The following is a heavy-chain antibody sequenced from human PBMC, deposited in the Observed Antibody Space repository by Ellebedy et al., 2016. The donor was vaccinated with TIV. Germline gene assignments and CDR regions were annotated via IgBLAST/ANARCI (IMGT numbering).Heavy chain of an antibody. D-gene: IGHD6-19*01. CDR2: ITTSNNYV. V-gene: IGHV3-21*01. Sequence: PGGSLRLSCAASGFTFSRYSVNWVRQAPGKGLEWVSSITTSNNYVYYADSVKGRFTISRDNAKNSLYLQMNSLRAEDTAVYYCARGDSAVAGLFDYWGQGTLVTVSS. CDR1: GFTFSRYS. J-gene: IGHJ4*02. CDR3: ARGDSAVAGLFDY.